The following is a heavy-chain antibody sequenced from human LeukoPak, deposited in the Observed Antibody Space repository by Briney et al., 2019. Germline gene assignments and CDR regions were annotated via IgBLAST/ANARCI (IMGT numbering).Heavy chain of an antibody. CDR2: ISWNGDKI. CDR3: AKDLMGAIAAPYYMDV. D-gene: IGHD6-6*01. CDR1: GFTFDDFG. Sequence: QAGGSLRLSCTVSGFTFDDFGMHWVRHTPGKGLEWVSAISWNGDKIKYADSVKGRFTISRDNAKNSLYLQMNSLRAEDTAVYYCAKDLMGAIAAPYYMDVWGKGTTVTVSS. J-gene: IGHJ6*03. V-gene: IGHV3-9*01.